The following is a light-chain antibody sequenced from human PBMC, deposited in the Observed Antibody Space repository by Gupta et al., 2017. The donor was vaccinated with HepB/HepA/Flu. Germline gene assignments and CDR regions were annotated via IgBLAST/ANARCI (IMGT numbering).Light chain of an antibody. CDR1: QSVRSSY. CDR3: QLYGNSPFT. V-gene: IGKV3-20*01. J-gene: IGKJ3*01. CDR2: GAS. Sequence: EIVLTQSPGTLSLSPGERATLSCRASQSVRSSYLAWYQQKPGQAPRLLIYGASSRATGIPDRFSGGGSGTDFTLTVSRLEPEDFAVYYCQLYGNSPFTVGPGTKVDIK.